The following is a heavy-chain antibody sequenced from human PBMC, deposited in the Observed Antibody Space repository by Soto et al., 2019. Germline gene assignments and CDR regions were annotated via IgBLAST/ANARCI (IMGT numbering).Heavy chain of an antibody. D-gene: IGHD2-15*01. CDR2: ISYTGIT. J-gene: IGHJ4*02. Sequence: RSLTCTVSGGSSISGDYYWSWVRQHPGKGLEWIGYISYTGITKYNPSLQSRVAISVDISKSQFSLKVNSVTAADTAVYYCARSRRAQGFPFGYWVQGTLVTV. CDR3: ARSRRAQGFPFGY. V-gene: IGHV4-31*03. CDR1: GGSSISGDYY.